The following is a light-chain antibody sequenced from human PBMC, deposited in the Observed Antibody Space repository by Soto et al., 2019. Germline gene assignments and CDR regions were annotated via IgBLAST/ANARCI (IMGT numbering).Light chain of an antibody. J-gene: IGLJ3*02. CDR3: SSFTSTNTLRM. V-gene: IGLV2-14*01. CDR2: EVT. Sequence: QSALTQPASVSGSPGQSITISCTGTSSDVGGYNYVSWYQHHPGKAPKLIIYEVTNRPSGVSICFSGSKSGNTASLAISGLQAEDEADYFCSSFTSTNTLRMFGGGTKLTVL. CDR1: SSDVGGYNY.